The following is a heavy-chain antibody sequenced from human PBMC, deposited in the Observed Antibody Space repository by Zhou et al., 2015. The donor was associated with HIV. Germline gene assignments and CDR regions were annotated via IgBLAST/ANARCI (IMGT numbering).Heavy chain of an antibody. J-gene: IGHJ4*02. CDR2: IRDKRNSYAT. CDR3: TRWVSGGPGFDA. CDR1: GFTFSSYG. Sequence: VQLVESGGGVVQPGRSLRLSCAASGFTFSSYGMHWVRQASGKGLEWVGRIRDKRNSYATEYAASVQGRLTMSRDDSQNTAYLQMDSLKTEDSAVYYCTRWVSGGPGFDAWGQGTLVTVSS. V-gene: IGHV3-73*01.